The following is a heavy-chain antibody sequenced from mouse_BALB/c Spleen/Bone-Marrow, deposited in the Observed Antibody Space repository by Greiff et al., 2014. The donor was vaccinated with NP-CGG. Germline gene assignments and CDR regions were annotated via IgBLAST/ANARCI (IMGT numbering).Heavy chain of an antibody. Sequence: VQLQQSGPELEKPGTSVKISCKASGYSFTGYNMNWVKQSNGKSLEWIGNIDHYYGGTNTNQKFKVKATLTVDKPSSTAYMQLKSLTSEDSAVYYCARYNNYFDYWGQGTTLTVSS. CDR3: ARYNNYFDY. CDR2: IDHYYGGT. V-gene: IGHV1-39*01. D-gene: IGHD1-3*01. J-gene: IGHJ2*01. CDR1: GYSFTGYN.